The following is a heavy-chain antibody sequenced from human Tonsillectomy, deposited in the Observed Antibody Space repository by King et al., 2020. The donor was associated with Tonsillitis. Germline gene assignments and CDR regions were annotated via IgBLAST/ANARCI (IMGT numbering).Heavy chain of an antibody. V-gene: IGHV4-34*01. CDR3: ARGDRDIVLMVYAPRGFDP. Sequence: VQLQQWGAGLLKPSETLSLTCAVYGGSFSGYYWSWIRQPPGKGLEWIGEINHSGSTNYNPSLKSRVTISVDTSKNQFSLKLSSVTAADTAVYYCARGDRDIVLMVYAPRGFDPWGQGTLVTVSS. J-gene: IGHJ5*02. CDR2: INHSGST. CDR1: GGSFSGYY. D-gene: IGHD2-8*01.